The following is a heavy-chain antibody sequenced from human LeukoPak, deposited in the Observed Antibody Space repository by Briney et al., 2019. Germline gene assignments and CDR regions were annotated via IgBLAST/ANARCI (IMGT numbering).Heavy chain of an antibody. Sequence: GGSLRLSCAAYGFTFSNAWMSWVRQAPGKGLEWVGRIKSKTDGGTTDYAAPVKGRFTISRDDSKNTLYLQMNSLKTEDTAVYYCTTGYSSSWYRDYWGQGTLVTVSS. CDR1: GFTFSNAW. V-gene: IGHV3-15*01. CDR2: IKSKTDGGTT. CDR3: TTGYSSSWYRDY. D-gene: IGHD6-13*01. J-gene: IGHJ4*02.